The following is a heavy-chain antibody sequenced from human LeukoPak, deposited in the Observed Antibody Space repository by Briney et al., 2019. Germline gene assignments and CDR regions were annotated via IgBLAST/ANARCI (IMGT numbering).Heavy chain of an antibody. CDR2: IHRGGNT. J-gene: IGHJ4*02. D-gene: IGHD3-10*01. Sequence: GGSLRLSCAASGFTVSGNYMSWVRQAPGNGLEWLSVIHRGGNTYYADSVKGRFTISRDSSKNMVFLQMDSLRAEDTAVYYCARDPGYGLGVDYGDYWGQGTLVTVSS. CDR3: ARDPGYGLGVDYGDY. V-gene: IGHV3-66*01. CDR1: GFTVSGNY.